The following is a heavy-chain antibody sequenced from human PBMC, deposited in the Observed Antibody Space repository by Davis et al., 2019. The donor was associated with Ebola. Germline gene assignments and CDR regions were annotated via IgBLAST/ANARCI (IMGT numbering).Heavy chain of an antibody. V-gene: IGHV1-24*01. CDR1: GYTLTELS. CDR3: ARGGYCSGGSCYYFDY. J-gene: IGHJ4*02. Sequence: AASVKVSCKVSGYTLTELSMHWVRQAPGKGLEWMGGFDPEDGETIYAQKLQGRVTMTTDTSTSTAYMELRSLRSDDTAVYYCARGGYCSGGSCYYFDYWGQGSLVTVSS. D-gene: IGHD2-15*01. CDR2: FDPEDGET.